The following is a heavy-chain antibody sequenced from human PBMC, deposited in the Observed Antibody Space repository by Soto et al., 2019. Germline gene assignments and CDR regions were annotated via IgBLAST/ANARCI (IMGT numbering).Heavy chain of an antibody. J-gene: IGHJ4*02. Sequence: QVQLQESGPGLVKPSQTLSLTCTVSGGSISDGAYYWSWIRQPPGKGLEWIGHIYNSGNTYNNPSLKSRLTISVDTSKNQFPLNLNSVTAANTAVYYCASGLSGDKVDQWGQGTLVTVSS. V-gene: IGHV4-30-4*01. CDR2: IYNSGNT. CDR1: GGSISDGAYY. CDR3: ASGLSGDKVDQ. D-gene: IGHD2-21*01.